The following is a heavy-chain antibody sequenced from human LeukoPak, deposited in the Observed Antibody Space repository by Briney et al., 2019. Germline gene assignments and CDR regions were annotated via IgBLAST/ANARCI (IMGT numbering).Heavy chain of an antibody. CDR2: IYYSGST. Sequence: SETLSLTCTVSGGSISSYYWSWIRQPPGKGLEWIGYIYYSGSTNYNPSLKSRVTISVDTSKNQFSLKLSSVTAADTAVYYCARGITMIWFGPWGQGTLVTVSS. V-gene: IGHV4-59*01. CDR1: GGSISSYY. J-gene: IGHJ5*02. D-gene: IGHD3-22*01. CDR3: ARGITMIWFGP.